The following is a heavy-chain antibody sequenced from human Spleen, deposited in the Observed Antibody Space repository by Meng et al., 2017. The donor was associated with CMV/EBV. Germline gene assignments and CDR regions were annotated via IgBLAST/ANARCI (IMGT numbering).Heavy chain of an antibody. Sequence: QVQLQESGSGLVMPSQTLSLPCTFSGGSISSGDYYWSWIRQPPGKGLEWIGYIYYSGSTYYNPSLKSRVTISVDTSKNQFSLKLSSVTAADTAVYYCASTSRGWLELPDHWGQGTRVTVSS. CDR2: IYYSGST. D-gene: IGHD1-7*01. CDR3: ASTSRGWLELPDH. V-gene: IGHV4-30-4*08. CDR1: GGSISSGDYY. J-gene: IGHJ4*02.